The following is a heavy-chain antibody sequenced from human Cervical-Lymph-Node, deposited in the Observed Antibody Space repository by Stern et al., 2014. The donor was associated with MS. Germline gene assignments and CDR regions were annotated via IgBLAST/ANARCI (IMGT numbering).Heavy chain of an antibody. Sequence: VQLVESGGGVVQPGRSLRLSCAASGFTFSSYGMHWVRQAPGKGLEWVAVIWYDGSNKYYADSVKGRFTISRDNSKNTLYLQMNSLRAEDTAVYYCVGSSWFMGYYFDYWGQGTLVTVSS. J-gene: IGHJ4*02. CDR2: IWYDGSNK. CDR3: VGSSWFMGYYFDY. CDR1: GFTFSSYG. D-gene: IGHD6-13*01. V-gene: IGHV3-33*01.